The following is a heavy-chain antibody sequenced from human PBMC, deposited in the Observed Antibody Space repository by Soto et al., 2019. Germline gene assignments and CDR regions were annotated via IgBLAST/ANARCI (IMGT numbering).Heavy chain of an antibody. CDR2: ISWNSGSI. Sequence: GGSLRLSCAASGFTFDDYAMHWVRQAPGKGLEWVSGISWNSGSIAYADSVKGRFTISRDNAKNSLYLQMNSLRAEDTALYYCAKDMRGIVATGFDYWGQGILVTVSS. V-gene: IGHV3-9*01. J-gene: IGHJ4*02. CDR3: AKDMRGIVATGFDY. D-gene: IGHD5-12*01. CDR1: GFTFDDYA.